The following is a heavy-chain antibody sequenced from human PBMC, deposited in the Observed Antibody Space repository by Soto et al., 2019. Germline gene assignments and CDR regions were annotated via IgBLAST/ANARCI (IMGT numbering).Heavy chain of an antibody. D-gene: IGHD1-1*01. J-gene: IGHJ6*02. CDR3: ARERGQVQYYYYGMDV. CDR2: ISSSGSTI. Sequence: EVPLVESGGGLVQPGGSLRLSCAASGFTCSSYEMNWVRQAPGKGLEWVSYISSSGSTIYYADSVKGRFTISRDNAKHSLYLQMNSLRAEDTAVYYCARERGQVQYYYYGMDVWGQGTTVTVSS. CDR1: GFTCSSYE. V-gene: IGHV3-48*03.